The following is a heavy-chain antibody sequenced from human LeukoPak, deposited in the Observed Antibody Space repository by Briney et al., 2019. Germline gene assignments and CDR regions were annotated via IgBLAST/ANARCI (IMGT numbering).Heavy chain of an antibody. CDR2: IKQDGSEK. V-gene: IGHV3-7*01. CDR3: ARSGVAIALWGDY. J-gene: IGHJ4*02. D-gene: IGHD3-3*01. Sequence: GGSLRLSCAASGITFSSYWMSWVRQAPGKGLEWVANIKQDGSEKYYVDSVKGRFTISRDNAKNSLYLQMNSLRAEDTAVYYCARSGVAIALWGDYWGQGVLVTVSS. CDR1: GITFSSYW.